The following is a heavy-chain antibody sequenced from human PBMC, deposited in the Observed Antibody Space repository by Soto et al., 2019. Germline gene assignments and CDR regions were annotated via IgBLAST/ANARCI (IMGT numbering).Heavy chain of an antibody. CDR3: AGGGNSGSYYGSDAFDI. CDR1: GYTFTSYA. J-gene: IGHJ3*02. CDR2: INAGNGNT. V-gene: IGHV1-3*01. D-gene: IGHD1-26*01. Sequence: QVQLVQSGAEVKKPGASVKVSCKASGYTFTSYAMHWVRQAPGQRLEWMGWINAGNGNTKYSQKFQGRVTITRDTSASTAYMGLSSLGSEDTAVYSCAGGGNSGSYYGSDAFDIWGQGTMVTVSS.